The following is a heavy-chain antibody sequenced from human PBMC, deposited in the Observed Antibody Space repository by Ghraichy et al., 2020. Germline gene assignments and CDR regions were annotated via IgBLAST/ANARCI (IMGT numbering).Heavy chain of an antibody. D-gene: IGHD1-7*01. CDR3: ARDAELGEDPIYGMDV. CDR1: GFTFSSYG. Sequence: GGSLRLSCAASGFTFSSYGMHWVRQAPGKGLEWVAVIWYDGSNKYYADSVKGRFTISRDNSKNTLYLQMNSLRAEDTAVYYCARDAELGEDPIYGMDVWGQGTTVTVSS. V-gene: IGHV3-33*01. J-gene: IGHJ6*02. CDR2: IWYDGSNK.